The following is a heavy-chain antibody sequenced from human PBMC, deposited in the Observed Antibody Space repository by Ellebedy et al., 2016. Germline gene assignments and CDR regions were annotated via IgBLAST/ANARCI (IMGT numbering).Heavy chain of an antibody. D-gene: IGHD6-19*01. J-gene: IGHJ4*02. V-gene: IGHV1-46*04. CDR2: INPGGGSP. CDR3: ARDDQWLE. Sequence: ASVKVSCKASGYTFTNYDITWLRQAPGQGLEWMGRINPGGGSPTYAQMLQGRVTMTTDTSTSTVNMELSSLRSEDTAVYYCARDDQWLEWGQGTLVTVSS. CDR1: GYTFTNYD.